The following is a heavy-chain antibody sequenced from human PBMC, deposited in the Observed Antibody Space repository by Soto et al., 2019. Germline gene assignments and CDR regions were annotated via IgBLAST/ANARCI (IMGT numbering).Heavy chain of an antibody. Sequence: QVQLQESGPGLVKPSETLSLTCTVSRGSISSYYWSWIRQPPGKGLEWIGYISYSGNTNYNASLTGRVTITVDTSTHQFSLRVTSVTAVDTAVYYCARSRGSGDVSPYFDYWGEGALVTVSS. CDR3: ARSRGSGDVSPYFDY. CDR2: ISYSGNT. J-gene: IGHJ4*02. D-gene: IGHD3-10*01. V-gene: IGHV4-59*01. CDR1: RGSISSYY.